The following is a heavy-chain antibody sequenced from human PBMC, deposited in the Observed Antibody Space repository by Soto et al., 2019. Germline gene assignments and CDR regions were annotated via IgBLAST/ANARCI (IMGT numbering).Heavy chain of an antibody. CDR2: INQDGDDK. V-gene: IGHV3-7*03. Sequence: EVQLVESGGGEVQPGGSLRLSCAASEFSFSQYWLSWVRQAPGKGPEWVAKINQDGDDKKYVDCVKGRFTISRDNAKNSLYLQMNSLRAEDTAVYYCTRLYDDSWGQGTLVTVSS. CDR1: EFSFSQYW. D-gene: IGHD3-16*01. CDR3: TRLYDDS. J-gene: IGHJ4*02.